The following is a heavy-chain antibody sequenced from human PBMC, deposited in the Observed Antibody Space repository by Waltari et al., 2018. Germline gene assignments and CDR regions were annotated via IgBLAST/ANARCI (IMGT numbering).Heavy chain of an antibody. D-gene: IGHD6-13*01. CDR1: GYTFTSYA. CDR3: ARDGAAAGTSSYYYYGMDV. V-gene: IGHV1-3*01. J-gene: IGHJ6*02. CDR2: INAGNGNT. Sequence: QVQLVQSGAEVKKPGASVKVSCKASGYTFTSYAMHWVRQAPGQRLEWIGWINAGNGNTKYSQKFQGRVTITRDTSASTAYMELSSLRSEDTAVYYCARDGAAAGTSSYYYYGMDVWGQGTTVTVSS.